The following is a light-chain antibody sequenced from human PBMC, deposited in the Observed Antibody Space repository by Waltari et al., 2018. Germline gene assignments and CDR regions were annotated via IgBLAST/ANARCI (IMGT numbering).Light chain of an antibody. Sequence: HSALTQPASVSGSPGQSITIPCSGSSSDVGGYNYVSWYLQYPGQAPKLIIYDVGQRPSDISDRFSGSKSGSTASLTSSGLQAEDEADYYCSSYTSSNTVVFGGGTKVTVL. CDR1: SSDVGGYNY. J-gene: IGLJ2*01. CDR2: DVG. CDR3: SSYTSSNTVV. V-gene: IGLV2-14*03.